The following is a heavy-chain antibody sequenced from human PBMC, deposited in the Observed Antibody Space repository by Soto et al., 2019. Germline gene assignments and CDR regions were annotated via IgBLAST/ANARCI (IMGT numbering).Heavy chain of an antibody. J-gene: IGHJ6*02. V-gene: IGHV5-51*01. Sequence: GESLKISCKGSGYSFTSYWSGWVRQMPGKGLEWMGIIYPGDSDTRYSPSFQGQVTISADKSISTAYLQWSSLKASDTAMYYCARRIAVAGTSYYYYYGMDVWGQGTTVPVAS. D-gene: IGHD6-19*01. CDR1: GYSFTSYW. CDR3: ARRIAVAGTSYYYYYGMDV. CDR2: IYPGDSDT.